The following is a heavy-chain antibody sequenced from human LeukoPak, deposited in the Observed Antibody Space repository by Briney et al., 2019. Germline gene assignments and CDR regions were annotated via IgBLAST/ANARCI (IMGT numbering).Heavy chain of an antibody. J-gene: IGHJ3*02. V-gene: IGHV3-48*03. Sequence: GGSLRLSCAASGFTFSSYAMSWVRQAPGKGLEWVSYISSSGSTIYYADSVKGRFTISRDNAKNSLYLQMNSLRAEDTAVYYCVGDIVVVAQDGAFDIWGQGTMVTVSS. CDR3: VGDIVVVAQDGAFDI. CDR2: ISSSGSTI. CDR1: GFTFSSYA. D-gene: IGHD2-15*01.